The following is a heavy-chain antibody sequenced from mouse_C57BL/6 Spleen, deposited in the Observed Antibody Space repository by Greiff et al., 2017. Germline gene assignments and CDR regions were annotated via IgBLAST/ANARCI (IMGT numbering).Heavy chain of an antibody. CDR1: GYTFTDYY. CDR3: ARLDSSGYRFAY. Sequence: EVQLQQSGPELVKPGASVKISCKASGYTFTDYYMNWVKQSHGKSLEWIGDINPNNGGTSYNQKFKGKATLTVDKSSSTAYMELRSLTSEDSAAYYCARLDSSGYRFAYWGQGTLVTVSA. D-gene: IGHD3-2*02. V-gene: IGHV1-26*01. J-gene: IGHJ3*01. CDR2: INPNNGGT.